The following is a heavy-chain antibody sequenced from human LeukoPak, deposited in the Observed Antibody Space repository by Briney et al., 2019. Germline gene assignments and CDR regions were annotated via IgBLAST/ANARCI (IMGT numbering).Heavy chain of an antibody. CDR2: IYTSGST. CDR3: ATCEDCSSTSSLDAFDI. V-gene: IGHV4-61*09. D-gene: IGHD2-2*01. CDR1: GGSISSGSYY. J-gene: IGHJ3*02. Sequence: SETLSLTCTVSGGSISSGSYYWSWIRQPAGKGLEWIGHIYTSGSTNYNPSLKSRVTISVDTSKNQFSLKLSSVTAADTAVYYCATCEDCSSTSSLDAFDIWGQGTMVTVSS.